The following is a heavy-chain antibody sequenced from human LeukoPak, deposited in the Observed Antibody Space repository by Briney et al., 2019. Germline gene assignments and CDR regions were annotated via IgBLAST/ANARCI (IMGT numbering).Heavy chain of an antibody. D-gene: IGHD3-10*01. CDR2: MYYSGNT. CDR1: GGSISSYY. Sequence: NSSETLSLTCTVSGGSISSYYWSWIRQPPGKGLEWIGYMYYSGNTSYNPSLKSRVTISLDTSKNQFSLKLSSVTAADTAVYYCATSRWRYGSVDYWGQGTLVTVSS. V-gene: IGHV4-59*13. J-gene: IGHJ4*02. CDR3: ATSRWRYGSVDY.